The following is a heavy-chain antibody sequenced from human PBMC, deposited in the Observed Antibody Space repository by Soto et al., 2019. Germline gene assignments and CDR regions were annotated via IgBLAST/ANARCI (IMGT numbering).Heavy chain of an antibody. D-gene: IGHD5-12*01. CDR2: ISAYNGNT. V-gene: IGHV1-18*01. CDR1: GYTFTSYG. CDR3: ARGEGQYSGYDPFDY. J-gene: IGHJ4*02. Sequence: ASVKVSCKASGYTFTSYGISWVRQAPGQGLEWMGWISAYNGNTNYAQKFQGRVTMTRDTSTSTVYMELSSLRSEDTAVYYCARGEGQYSGYDPFDYWGQGTLVTVSS.